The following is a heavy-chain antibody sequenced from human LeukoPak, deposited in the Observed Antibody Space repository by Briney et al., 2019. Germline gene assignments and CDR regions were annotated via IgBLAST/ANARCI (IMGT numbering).Heavy chain of an antibody. J-gene: IGHJ5*02. CDR2: INHSGST. CDR3: ARYSSSWSGWFDP. CDR1: GGSFSGYY. Sequence: PSETLSLTCAVYGGSFSGYYWSWIRQPPGKGLERIGEINHSGSTNYNPSLKSRVTISVDTSKNQFSLKLSSVTAADTAVYYCARYSSSWSGWFDPWGQGTLVTVSS. V-gene: IGHV4-34*01. D-gene: IGHD6-13*01.